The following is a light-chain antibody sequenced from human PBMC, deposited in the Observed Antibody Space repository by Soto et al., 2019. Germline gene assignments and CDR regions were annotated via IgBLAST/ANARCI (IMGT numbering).Light chain of an antibody. V-gene: IGKV3-11*01. CDR1: QSISSY. J-gene: IGKJ1*01. Sequence: EVVLTQFPATLSLSPGERATLSCRASQSISSYLAWYQQRPGQAPSLLIYDASTRATGIPARFTGSGSGTDFTLTISSLEPEDFAVYYCLQRSYWPRTFGQGTKVEIK. CDR3: LQRSYWPRT. CDR2: DAS.